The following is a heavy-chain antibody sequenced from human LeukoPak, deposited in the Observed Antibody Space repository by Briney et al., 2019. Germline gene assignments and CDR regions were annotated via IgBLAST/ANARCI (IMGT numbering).Heavy chain of an antibody. V-gene: IGHV3-48*03. D-gene: IGHD1-1*01. CDR1: GFTFSSCE. CDR2: ISSSGSTI. Sequence: GGSLRLSCAASGFTFSSCEMNWVRQAPGKGLEWVSYISSSGSTIYYADSVKGRFTISRDNAKNSLYLQMNSLRAEDTAVYYCARGAPNWNFDYYGMDVWGQGTTVTVSS. J-gene: IGHJ6*02. CDR3: ARGAPNWNFDYYGMDV.